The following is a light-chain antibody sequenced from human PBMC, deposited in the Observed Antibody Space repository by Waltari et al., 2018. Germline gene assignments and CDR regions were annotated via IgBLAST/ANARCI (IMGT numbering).Light chain of an antibody. V-gene: IGLV4-69*02. CDR3: RTWGTGGDWV. CDR2: VKSDGCN. Sequence: QLVLTQSPSASASLGASVNLTCSLSSGHSNYVIALHQPQPEKGTGYLMKVKSDGCNSKVDGIPDRLSGSGSGAERPLTLASPQSEDEADYDCRTWGTGGDWVFGGGTKLTVL. CDR1: SGHSNYV. J-gene: IGLJ3*02.